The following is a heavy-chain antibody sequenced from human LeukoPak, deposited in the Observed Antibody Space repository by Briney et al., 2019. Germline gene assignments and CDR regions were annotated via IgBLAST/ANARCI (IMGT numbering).Heavy chain of an antibody. J-gene: IGHJ4*02. V-gene: IGHV3-7*04. CDR1: GFTFSSYW. Sequence: TGGSLRLSCAASGFTFSSYWMSWVRQAPGKGLEWVANIKQDGSEKYYVDSVKGRFTISRDNAKNSLYLQMNSLRAEDTAVYYCARAYSSSWYSFGYWGQGTLVTVSS. CDR3: ARAYSSSWYSFGY. D-gene: IGHD6-13*01. CDR2: IKQDGSEK.